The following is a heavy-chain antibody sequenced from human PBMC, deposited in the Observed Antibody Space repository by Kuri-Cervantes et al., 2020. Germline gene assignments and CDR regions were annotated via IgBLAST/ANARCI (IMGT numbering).Heavy chain of an antibody. CDR2: INHRGST. J-gene: IGHJ4*02. CDR3: AIYSSSWYGVDY. CDR1: GGSFSGYY. V-gene: IGHV4-34*01. D-gene: IGHD6-13*01. Sequence: GSLRLSCAVYGGSFSGYYWSWIRQPPGKGLEWIGEINHRGSTNYNPSLKSRVTISVDTSKNQFSLKLSSVTAADTAVYSCAIYSSSWYGVDYWGQGTLVTVSS.